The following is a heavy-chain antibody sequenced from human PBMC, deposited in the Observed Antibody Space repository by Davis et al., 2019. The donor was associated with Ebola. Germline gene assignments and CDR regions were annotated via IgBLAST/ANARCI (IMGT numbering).Heavy chain of an antibody. CDR3: ARGGAIFGVNMDV. J-gene: IGHJ6*02. CDR2: IIPIFGTA. D-gene: IGHD3-3*01. CDR1: SGTFSSYA. V-gene: IGHV1-69*13. Sequence: SVMVSCNASSGTFSSYAISWVRQAPGQGLEWMGGIIPIFGTANYAQKFQGRVTITADESTSTAYMEMSSLRSEDTAVYYCARGGAIFGVNMDVWGQGTTVTVSS.